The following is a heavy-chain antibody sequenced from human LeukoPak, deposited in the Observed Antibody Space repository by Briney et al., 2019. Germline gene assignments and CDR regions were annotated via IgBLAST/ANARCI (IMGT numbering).Heavy chain of an antibody. CDR3: AKDSGGYYPYYFDY. J-gene: IGHJ4*02. CDR1: GFTFSSYG. V-gene: IGHV3-33*06. CDR2: IWYDGSNK. Sequence: SGRSLRLSCAASGFTFSSYGMHWVRQAPGKGLEWVAVIWYDGSNKYYADSVKGRFTISRDNSKNTLYLQMNSLRAEDTAVYYCAKDSGGYYPYYFDYWAREPWSPSPQ. D-gene: IGHD3-10*01.